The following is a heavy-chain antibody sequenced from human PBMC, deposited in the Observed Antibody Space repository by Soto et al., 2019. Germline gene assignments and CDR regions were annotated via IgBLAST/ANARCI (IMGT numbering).Heavy chain of an antibody. CDR3: ASLTGGSYYYYYGMDV. J-gene: IGHJ6*02. V-gene: IGHV1-69*13. D-gene: IGHD1-26*01. Sequence: GASVKVSCKASGGTFSSYAISWVRQAPGQGLEWMGGIIPIFGTANYAQKFQGRVTITADESTSTAYMELSSLRSEDTAVYYCASLTGGSYYYYYGMDVWGQGTTVTSP. CDR2: IIPIFGTA. CDR1: GGTFSSYA.